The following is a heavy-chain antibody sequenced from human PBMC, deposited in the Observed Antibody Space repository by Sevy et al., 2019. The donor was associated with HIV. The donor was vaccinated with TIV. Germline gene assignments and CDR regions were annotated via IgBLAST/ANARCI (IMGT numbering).Heavy chain of an antibody. D-gene: IGHD3-3*01. CDR1: GYSLTGLS. CDR2: FDPEDGER. J-gene: IGHJ4*02. V-gene: IGHV1-24*01. Sequence: ASVKVSCKVSGYSLTGLSMHWVRQAPGKGLEWMGSFDPEDGERIYAQKLEGRVTMTEDTSADTAYMELNSLRSEDTAVYYCARGELRLRFLEWGFDYWGQGTLVTVSS. CDR3: ARGELRLRFLEWGFDY.